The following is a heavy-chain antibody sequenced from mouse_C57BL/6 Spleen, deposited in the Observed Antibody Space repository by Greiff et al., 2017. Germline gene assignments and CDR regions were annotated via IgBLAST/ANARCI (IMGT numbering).Heavy chain of an antibody. CDR2: INPNNGGT. V-gene: IGHV1-26*01. CDR1: GYTFTDYY. D-gene: IGHD1-1*01. J-gene: IGHJ1*03. Sequence: EVQLQQSGPELVKPGASVKISCKASGYTFTDYYMNWVKQSHGKSLEWIGDINPNNGGTRYNQKFKGKATLTVDKSSSTADMEVRSLTSEDSAGYYCASYYYGSSPRYFDVWGTGTTGTVSS. CDR3: ASYYYGSSPRYFDV.